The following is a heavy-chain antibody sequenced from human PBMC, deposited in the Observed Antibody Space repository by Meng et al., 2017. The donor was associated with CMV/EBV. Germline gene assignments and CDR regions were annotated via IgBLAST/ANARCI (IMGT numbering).Heavy chain of an antibody. CDR2: IYSGGST. Sequence: GESLKISCAASGFTVSSNYMSWVRQAPGKGLEWVSVIYSGGSTYYADSAKGRFTISRDNSKNTLYLQMNSLRAEDTAVYYCARCGKDTAMDLAGTLHYYYYGMDVWGQGTTVTVSS. D-gene: IGHD5-18*01. CDR3: ARCGKDTAMDLAGTLHYYYYGMDV. V-gene: IGHV3-53*01. CDR1: GFTVSSNY. J-gene: IGHJ6*02.